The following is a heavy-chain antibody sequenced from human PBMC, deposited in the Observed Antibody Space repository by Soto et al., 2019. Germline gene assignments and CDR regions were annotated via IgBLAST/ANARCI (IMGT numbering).Heavy chain of an antibody. D-gene: IGHD2-15*01. V-gene: IGHV1-8*01. CDR3: ARSSLLGYS. CDR1: DYTFTSCY. J-gene: IGHJ6*02. Sequence: AGVKVSCKPSDYTFTSCYINVVPQVTGPGLEWMGWINPNSGNRGYAQKCQGRVTMTRNNSISTAYMELSRLRSEDTAVYYCARSSLLGYSWGQGTTVTVSS. CDR2: INPNSGNR.